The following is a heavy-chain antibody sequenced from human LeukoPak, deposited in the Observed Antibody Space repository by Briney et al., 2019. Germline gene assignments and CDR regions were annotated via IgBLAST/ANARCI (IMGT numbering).Heavy chain of an antibody. CDR2: INPNSGGT. V-gene: IGHV1-2*02. CDR3: ARDKSMVRGVFIVSESPIFDY. D-gene: IGHD3-10*01. J-gene: IGHJ4*02. CDR1: GYTFTGYY. Sequence: GASVKVSCKASGYTFTGYYMHWVRQAPGQGLEWMGWINPNSGGTNYAQKFQGRVTMTRDTSISTAYMELSRLRSDDTAVYFCARDKSMVRGVFIVSESPIFDYWGQGTLVPVSS.